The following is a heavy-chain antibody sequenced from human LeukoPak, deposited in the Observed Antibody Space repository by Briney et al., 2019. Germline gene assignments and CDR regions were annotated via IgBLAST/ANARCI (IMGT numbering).Heavy chain of an antibody. CDR2: ISWNSGSI. V-gene: IGHV3-9*01. J-gene: IGHJ4*02. D-gene: IGHD5-24*01. Sequence: GGSLRLSCAASGFTFDDYAMHWVRQAPGKGLEWVSGISWNSGSIGYADSVKGRFTISRDNARNTLSLHMISLRAEDTAVYFCVRDGDAYNFDFWGQGVLVTVSS. CDR3: VRDGDAYNFDF. CDR1: GFTFDDYA.